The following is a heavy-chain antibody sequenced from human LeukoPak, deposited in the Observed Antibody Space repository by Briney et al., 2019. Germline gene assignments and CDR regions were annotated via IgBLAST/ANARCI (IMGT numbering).Heavy chain of an antibody. CDR2: ISYSGRN. CDR3: ARYDSGEFDY. J-gene: IGHJ4*02. Sequence: SETLSLTCTVSGGSISSSSYYWGWIRQPPGKGLEWIVNISYSGRNYYNPSLKSRVTISGDTPKNQFSLQLSSVTAAGTAVYYCARYDSGEFDYWGRGTLVIVSS. V-gene: IGHV4-39*01. CDR1: GGSISSSSYY. D-gene: IGHD3-10*01.